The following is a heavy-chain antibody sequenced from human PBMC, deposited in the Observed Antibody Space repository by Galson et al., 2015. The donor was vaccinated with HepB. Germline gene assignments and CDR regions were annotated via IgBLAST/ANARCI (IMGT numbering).Heavy chain of an antibody. Sequence: CAISGDSVSSNSAAWNWIRPSPSRGLEWLGRTYYRSKWYNDYAVSAKSRITINPDTSKNQFSLQLNSVTPEDTAVYYCVRGDSGYDLEGGYFDYWGQGTLVTVSS. CDR3: VRGDSGYDLEGGYFDY. J-gene: IGHJ4*02. D-gene: IGHD5-12*01. CDR1: GDSVSSNSAA. CDR2: TYYRSKWYN. V-gene: IGHV6-1*01.